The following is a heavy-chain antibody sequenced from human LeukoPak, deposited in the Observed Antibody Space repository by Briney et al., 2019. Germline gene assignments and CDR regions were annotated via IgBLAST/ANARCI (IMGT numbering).Heavy chain of an antibody. CDR2: ISYDGSNK. CDR3: ARDRVELLPGYYYGMDV. J-gene: IGHJ6*02. V-gene: IGHV3-30-3*01. CDR1: GFTFSSYA. D-gene: IGHD1-7*01. Sequence: GGSLRLSCAASGFTFSSYAMHWVRQAPGKGLEWVAVISYDGSNKYYADSVKGRFTFSRDNSKNTLYLQMNSLRAEDTAVYYCARDRVELLPGYYYGMDVWGQGTTVTVSS.